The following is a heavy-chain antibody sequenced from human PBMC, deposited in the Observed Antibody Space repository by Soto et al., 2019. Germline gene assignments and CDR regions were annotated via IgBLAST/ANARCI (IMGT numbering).Heavy chain of an antibody. CDR1: GFTFSSYG. D-gene: IGHD2-15*01. J-gene: IGHJ3*02. V-gene: IGHV3-30*18. CDR2: ISYDGSNK. Sequence: SGGGVVQPGRSLRLSCAASGFTFSSYGMHWVRQAPGKGLEWVAVISYDGSNKYYADSVKGRFTISRDNSKNTLYLQMNSRRAEDTAVVYCAKDDVLMVVAATSGAFDIWGQGTMVTVSS. CDR3: AKDDVLMVVAATSGAFDI.